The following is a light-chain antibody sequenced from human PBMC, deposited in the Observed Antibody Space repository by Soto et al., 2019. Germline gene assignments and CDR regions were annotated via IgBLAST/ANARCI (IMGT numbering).Light chain of an antibody. V-gene: IGLV2-14*03. CDR2: GVT. CDR1: HNDIGTYDY. CDR3: SSFTSNSLYV. Sequence: QSALTQPTSLSGSPGQSITISCTGNHNDIGTYDYVSWYQQHPGRAPRLLIHGVTTRPSGISGRFSASKSGLTASLTISGLQPEDEADYYCSSFTSNSLYVFGPGTKVTVL. J-gene: IGLJ1*01.